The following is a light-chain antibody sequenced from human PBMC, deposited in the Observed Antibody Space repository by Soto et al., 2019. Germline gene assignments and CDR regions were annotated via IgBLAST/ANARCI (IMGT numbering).Light chain of an antibody. CDR1: QSVRTSY. V-gene: IGKV3-20*01. Sequence: EIVLTQSPATLSLSPGERATLSCRASQSVRTSYFAWYQQKPGQPPRLLIYGASSRASGIPDRFSGSGSGTDFTLTISRLEPDDFAVYYCQQYGSSPWTFGQGTKVDIK. CDR3: QQYGSSPWT. CDR2: GAS. J-gene: IGKJ1*01.